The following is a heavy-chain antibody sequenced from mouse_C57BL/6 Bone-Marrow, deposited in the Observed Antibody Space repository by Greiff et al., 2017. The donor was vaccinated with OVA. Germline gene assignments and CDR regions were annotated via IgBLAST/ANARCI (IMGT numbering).Heavy chain of an antibody. CDR3: TRIYY. Sequence: VQLQQSGAELVRSGASVQLSCTASGFNIHADYMHWVKQRPEQGLEWIGWIDPENGDTEYASKFQGKATITADTSSNTAYLQLSSLTSEDTAVYYCTRIYYWGQGTTLTVSS. J-gene: IGHJ2*01. V-gene: IGHV14-4*01. CDR1: GFNIHADY. CDR2: IDPENGDT.